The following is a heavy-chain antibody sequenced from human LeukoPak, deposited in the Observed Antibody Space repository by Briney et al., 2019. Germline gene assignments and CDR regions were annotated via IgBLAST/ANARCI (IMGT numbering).Heavy chain of an antibody. V-gene: IGHV4-59*01. CDR3: ARDSRSYERSGYYHFDY. CDR2: IYYNGSP. Sequence: PLETLSLTCTVSGASLISYYWNWIRQPPGKGLEWIGYIYYNGSPNYNPSLKSRVTMSQDTSKNQFSLKLTSVTAADTAVHYCARDSRSYERSGYYHFDYWGQGSLVTVSS. J-gene: IGHJ4*02. CDR1: GASLISYY. D-gene: IGHD3-22*01.